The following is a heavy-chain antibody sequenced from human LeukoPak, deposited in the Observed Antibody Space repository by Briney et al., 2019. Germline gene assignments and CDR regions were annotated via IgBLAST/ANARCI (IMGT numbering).Heavy chain of an antibody. J-gene: IGHJ5*02. CDR2: IKQDGSEK. V-gene: IGHV3-7*01. D-gene: IGHD3-10*01. CDR3: AKYSYGSGTSFDP. CDR1: GFSFSDYW. Sequence: GGSLRLSCAASGFSFSDYWMSWVRQAPGKGLEWVANIKQDGSEKHYVDSVKGRFTISRDNAKNSLYLQMSSLRVEDTAVFYCAKYSYGSGTSFDPWGQGTLVTVSS.